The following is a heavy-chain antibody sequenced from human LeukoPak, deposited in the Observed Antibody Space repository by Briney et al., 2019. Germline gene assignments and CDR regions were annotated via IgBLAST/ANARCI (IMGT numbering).Heavy chain of an antibody. Sequence: SETLSLTCTVSGGSISSYYWSWIRQPPGKGLEWIGYIYYSGSTNYNPSHKSRVTISVDTSKNQFSLKLSSVTAADTAVYYCARTLEITFGGVIRYYYYGMDVWGQGTTVTVSS. J-gene: IGHJ6*02. CDR2: IYYSGST. CDR3: ARTLEITFGGVIRYYYYGMDV. D-gene: IGHD3-16*02. V-gene: IGHV4-59*12. CDR1: GGSISSYY.